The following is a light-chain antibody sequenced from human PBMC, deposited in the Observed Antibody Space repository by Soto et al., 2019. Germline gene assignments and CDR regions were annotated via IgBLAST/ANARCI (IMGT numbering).Light chain of an antibody. J-gene: IGKJ2*01. CDR3: QQYKDWPPHT. CDR2: GAF. CDR1: QSISNN. Sequence: EIVMTQSPDTLSVSPGERVTLSCRASQSISNNVAWYQQKPCQAPRLLIFGAFTRASGIPARFSGSGSGTEFTLTINSLQSDDFAVYYCQQYKDWPPHTFGQGTKLEIK. V-gene: IGKV3-15*01.